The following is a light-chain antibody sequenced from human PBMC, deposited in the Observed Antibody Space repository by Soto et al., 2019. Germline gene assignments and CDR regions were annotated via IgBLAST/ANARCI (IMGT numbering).Light chain of an antibody. J-gene: IGLJ2*01. CDR1: SSNIGSHY. CDR3: AAWDDRLSGHVV. Sequence: QLVLTQPPSASGTPGQRVTISCSGSSSNIGSHYVYWYQQLPGTAPKLLIYKNNQRPSGVPDRFSGSKSGTSASLAISGLRSEDEADYYCAAWDDRLSGHVVFGGGTKVTVL. V-gene: IGLV1-47*01. CDR2: KNN.